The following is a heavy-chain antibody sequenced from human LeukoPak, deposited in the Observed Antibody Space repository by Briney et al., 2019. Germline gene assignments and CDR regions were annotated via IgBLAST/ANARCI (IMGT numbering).Heavy chain of an antibody. D-gene: IGHD3-10*01. V-gene: IGHV3-23*01. CDR2: INNSGDST. CDR1: GFTFNNFA. Sequence: GGSLRLSCAAFGFTFNNFAMSWVRQAPGKGLEWVSTINNSGDSTYYADSVKGRFTISRDNSKNTLYLQMNSLRAEDTAIYYCATRITPNYWGQGTLVTVSS. CDR3: ATRITPNY. J-gene: IGHJ4*02.